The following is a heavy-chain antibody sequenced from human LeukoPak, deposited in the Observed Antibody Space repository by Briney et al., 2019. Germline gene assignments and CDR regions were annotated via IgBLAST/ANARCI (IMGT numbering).Heavy chain of an antibody. CDR1: GGSISSSSYY. J-gene: IGHJ4*02. Sequence: PSETLSLTCTVSGGSISSSSYYWGWIRQPPGKGLEWIGNIYDSGSTNYNPSLKSRVTISGDTSKNQCSLKLSSVTAADTAVYYCARQSISGSSLSYFDYWGQGTLVNVSS. CDR2: IYDSGST. V-gene: IGHV4-61*05. CDR3: ARQSISGSSLSYFDY. D-gene: IGHD3-22*01.